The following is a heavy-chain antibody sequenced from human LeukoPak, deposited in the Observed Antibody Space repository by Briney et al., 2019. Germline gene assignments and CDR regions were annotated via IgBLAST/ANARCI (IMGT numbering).Heavy chain of an antibody. CDR2: ISGSGGST. Sequence: AGGSLRLSCAASGFTFSSYAMSWVRQAPGKGLEWVSAISGSGGSTYYADSVKGRFTISRDNSKNTLYLQMDSLRAEDTAVYYCARRTRGDPYDSSGYVDYWGQGTLVTVSS. V-gene: IGHV3-23*01. CDR3: ARRTRGDPYDSSGYVDY. J-gene: IGHJ4*02. CDR1: GFTFSSYA. D-gene: IGHD3-22*01.